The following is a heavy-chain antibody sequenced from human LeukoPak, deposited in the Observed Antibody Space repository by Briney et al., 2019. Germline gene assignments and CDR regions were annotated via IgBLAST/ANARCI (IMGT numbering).Heavy chain of an antibody. Sequence: SETLSLTCTVSGGSISSYYWSWIRQPPGKGLEWIGYTYYSGSTNYNPSLKSRVTISVDTSKNQFSLKLSSVTAADTAVYYCARDKGLDAFDIWGQGTMVTVSS. CDR2: TYYSGST. CDR1: GGSISSYY. J-gene: IGHJ3*02. V-gene: IGHV4-59*01. CDR3: ARDKGLDAFDI.